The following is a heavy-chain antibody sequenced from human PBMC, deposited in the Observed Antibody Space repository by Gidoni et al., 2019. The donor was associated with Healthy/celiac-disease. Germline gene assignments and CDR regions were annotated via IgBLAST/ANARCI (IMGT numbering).Heavy chain of an antibody. CDR3: ARDEKHPLDYYYMDV. CDR2: MSSSSSYI. D-gene: IGHD2-21*01. J-gene: IGHJ6*03. CDR1: GFTFSSYS. Sequence: EVQLVESGGGLVKPGGSLRLSCAASGFTFSSYSMNWFRQAPGKGLEWVSSMSSSSSYIYYADSVKGRFTISRDNAKNSLYLQMNSLRAEDTAVYYCARDEKHPLDYYYMDVWGKGTTVTVSS. V-gene: IGHV3-21*01.